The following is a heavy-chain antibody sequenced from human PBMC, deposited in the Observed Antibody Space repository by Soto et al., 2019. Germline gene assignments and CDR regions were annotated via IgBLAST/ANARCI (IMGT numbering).Heavy chain of an antibody. V-gene: IGHV3-66*01. CDR2: IYSGGFT. D-gene: IGHD3-22*01. Sequence: QPGGSLRLSCVASGLIVSRNYLNWVRQAPGKGLEWVSGIYSGGFTNYADSVRGRFTISRDNSKNTLYLQMNSLTAEDTAVYYCARDLPDDSLPWGQGTLVTVSS. J-gene: IGHJ4*02. CDR3: ARDLPDDSLP. CDR1: GLIVSRNY.